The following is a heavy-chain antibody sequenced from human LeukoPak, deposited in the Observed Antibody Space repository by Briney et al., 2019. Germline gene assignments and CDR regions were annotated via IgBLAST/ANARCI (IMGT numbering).Heavy chain of an antibody. Sequence: SETLSLTCTVSGGSISSSGYYWGWIRQPPGKGLEWIGSIDYSGSTYCNPSLKSRVTISVDTSKNQFSLKLSSVTAADTAVYYRARMPEATTRFEYWGQGTLVTVSS. CDR2: IDYSGST. CDR3: ARMPEATTRFEY. J-gene: IGHJ4*02. V-gene: IGHV4-39*07. CDR1: GGSISSSGYY. D-gene: IGHD5-24*01.